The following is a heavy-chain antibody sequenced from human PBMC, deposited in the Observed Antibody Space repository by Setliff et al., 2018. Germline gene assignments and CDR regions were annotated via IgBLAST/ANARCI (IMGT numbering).Heavy chain of an antibody. D-gene: IGHD2-21*02. Sequence: SVKVSCKASGGTFSSYAISWVRQAPGQGLEWMGGIIPILGIANYAQKFQGRVTITADKSTSTAYMELISLRSEDTAVYYCARGRCGCDCYSHYYYYYYMDVWGKGTTVTVSS. V-gene: IGHV1-69*10. J-gene: IGHJ6*03. CDR1: GGTFSSYA. CDR2: IIPILGIA. CDR3: ARGRCGCDCYSHYYYYYYMDV.